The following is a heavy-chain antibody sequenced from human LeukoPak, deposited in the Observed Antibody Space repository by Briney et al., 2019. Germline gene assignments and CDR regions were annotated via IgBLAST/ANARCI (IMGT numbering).Heavy chain of an antibody. CDR3: ARDRYDSSGYYCISDY. V-gene: IGHV3-9*01. CDR1: GFTFDDYA. Sequence: GGSLRLSCAASGFTFDDYAMHWVRQAPGKGLEWVSGISWNSGSIGYADSVKGRFTISRDNAKNSLYLQMNSLRAEDTAVYYCARDRYDSSGYYCISDYWGQGTLVTVSS. CDR2: ISWNSGSI. D-gene: IGHD3-22*01. J-gene: IGHJ4*02.